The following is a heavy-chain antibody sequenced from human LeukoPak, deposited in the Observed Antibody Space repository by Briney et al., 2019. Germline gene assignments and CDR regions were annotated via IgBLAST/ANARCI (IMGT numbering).Heavy chain of an antibody. CDR3: AKSTHGTTSCYGFDY. Sequence: PGASLRLSCAASGFTFSSYAMSWVRQAPGKGLEWVSAITGSGGSTYYADSVKGRLTISRDNSKNTLYLQMNSLRAEDTAIYYCAKSTHGTTSCYGFDYWGQGTQVTVSS. J-gene: IGHJ4*02. D-gene: IGHD2-2*01. V-gene: IGHV3-23*01. CDR2: ITGSGGST. CDR1: GFTFSSYA.